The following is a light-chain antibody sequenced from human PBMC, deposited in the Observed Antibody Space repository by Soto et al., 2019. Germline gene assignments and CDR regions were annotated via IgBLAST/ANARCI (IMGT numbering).Light chain of an antibody. CDR3: QQSYSTPTIT. Sequence: DIHMTQSPSSLSASVGDRVTITCRASQSISNYLNWYQQKPGKAPNLLIYIASNLHSGVPSRFSGSGSGTDFTLTISSLQPEDFATYYCQQSYSTPTITFGQGTRLEIK. CDR2: IAS. J-gene: IGKJ5*01. CDR1: QSISNY. V-gene: IGKV1-39*01.